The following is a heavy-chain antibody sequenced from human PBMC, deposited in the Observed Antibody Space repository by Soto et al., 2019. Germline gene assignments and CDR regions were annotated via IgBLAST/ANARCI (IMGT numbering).Heavy chain of an antibody. CDR3: ARDKITGLFDY. J-gene: IGHJ4*02. CDR2: INHNGST. D-gene: IGHD2-8*02. CDR1: GGSFSGYY. V-gene: IGHV4-34*01. Sequence: QVQLQQWGAGLLKPSETLSLTCAVYGGSFSGYYWTWIRQPPGTGLEWIGEINHNGSTNYNPSLKSRVTISVDTSKNQFSLKLTSVTAADTAVYYCARDKITGLFDYWGKGTLVTVSS.